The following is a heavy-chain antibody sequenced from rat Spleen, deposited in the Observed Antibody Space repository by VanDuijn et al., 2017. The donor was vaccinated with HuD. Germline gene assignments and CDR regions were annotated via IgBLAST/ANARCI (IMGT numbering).Heavy chain of an antibody. Sequence: EVQLVESGGGLVQPGRSLKLSCAASGFTFSDYAMAWVRQAPKKGLEWVATIIYDGSSTYYRDSVKGRFTISRDNAKNTLYLQMDSLRSEDTAIYYCARPTTGIPFNYWGQGVMVTVSS. CDR1: GFTFSDYA. D-gene: IGHD1-9*01. V-gene: IGHV5-17*01. J-gene: IGHJ2*01. CDR2: IIYDGSST. CDR3: ARPTTGIPFNY.